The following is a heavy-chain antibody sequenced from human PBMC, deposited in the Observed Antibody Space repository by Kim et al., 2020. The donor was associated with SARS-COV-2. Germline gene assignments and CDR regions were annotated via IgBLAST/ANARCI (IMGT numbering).Heavy chain of an antibody. V-gene: IGHV3-73*01. D-gene: IGHD3-16*01. CDR2: IRSKANSYAT. J-gene: IGHJ3*02. CDR3: TRVPATTSAFWVAFDI. CDR1: GFTFSGSA. Sequence: GGSLRLSCAASGFTFSGSAIHWVRQASGKGLAWVGRIRSKANSYATTYAASVRGRFSISRDESKNTAYLQMKNLKTEDTAVYYCTRVPATTSAFWVAFDIWGRGTKVSVSS.